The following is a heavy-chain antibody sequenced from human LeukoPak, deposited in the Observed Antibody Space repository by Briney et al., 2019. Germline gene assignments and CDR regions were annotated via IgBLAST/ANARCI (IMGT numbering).Heavy chain of an antibody. CDR2: ITTSDGNT. Sequence: GGSLRLSCAASGFTFSSYTMSWVRQAPGKGLEWDSTITTSDGNTYYADSVKGRFTVSRDNSKNTLYLQMNSLRAEDTAVYYCAKDGGLWVSAHWGDSWGRGTLVTVSS. J-gene: IGHJ4*02. V-gene: IGHV3-23*01. D-gene: IGHD7-27*01. CDR1: GFTFSSYT. CDR3: AKDGGLWVSAHWGDS.